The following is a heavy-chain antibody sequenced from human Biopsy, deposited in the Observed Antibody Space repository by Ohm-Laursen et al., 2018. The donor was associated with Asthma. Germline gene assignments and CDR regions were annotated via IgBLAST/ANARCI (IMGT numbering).Heavy chain of an antibody. V-gene: IGHV1-69*13. D-gene: IGHD6-19*01. J-gene: IGHJ6*02. CDR2: IMTVFGTT. CDR3: ARCQVGYSSGWSLLLKKIYYSGMDV. Sequence: SVKVSCKAPGGTFSNFAISWARQAPGQGLEWLGGIMTVFGTTNYAQKFQGRVTITADESTSTAYMEVTSLRSEDTAIYYCARCQVGYSSGWSLLLKKIYYSGMDVWGQGIAVTVSS. CDR1: GGTFSNFA.